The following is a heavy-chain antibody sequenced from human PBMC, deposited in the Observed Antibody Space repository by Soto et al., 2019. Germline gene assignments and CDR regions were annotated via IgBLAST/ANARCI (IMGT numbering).Heavy chain of an antibody. Sequence: ASVKVSCKASGYTFTSYYMHWVRQAPGQGLEWMGIINPSGGSTSYAQKFQGRVTMTRDTSTSTVYMELSSLRSEDTAVYYCASYSRGGYYYYGMDVWGQGTTVTVS. J-gene: IGHJ6*02. CDR1: GYTFTSYY. CDR2: INPSGGST. D-gene: IGHD6-13*01. CDR3: ASYSRGGYYYYGMDV. V-gene: IGHV1-46*01.